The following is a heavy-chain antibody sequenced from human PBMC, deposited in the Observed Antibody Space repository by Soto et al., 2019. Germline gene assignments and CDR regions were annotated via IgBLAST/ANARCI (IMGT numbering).Heavy chain of an antibody. CDR1: YGKIVNLGCY. Sequence: PSLPMSVPRTVAYGKIVNLGCYWSWNNKHPGKGLEWIGYIYYSGSTYYNPSLKSRVTISVDTSKNQFSLKLSSVTAADTAVYYCARAFSPGLLWFGELLYPWFDPWGQGTLVTVSS. J-gene: IGHJ5*02. CDR2: IYYSGST. D-gene: IGHD3-10*01. CDR3: ARAFSPGLLWFGELLYPWFDP. V-gene: IGHV4-31*02.